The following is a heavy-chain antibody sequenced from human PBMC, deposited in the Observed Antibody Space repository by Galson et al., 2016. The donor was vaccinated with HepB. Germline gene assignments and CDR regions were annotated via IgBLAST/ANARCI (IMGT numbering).Heavy chain of an antibody. CDR3: ARGGLPQKFYY. CDR1: GGTFKNYG. CDR2: VNPNSGDT. V-gene: IGHV1-8*02. Sequence: SVKVSCKASGGTFKNYGYSWVRQATGRGLEWVGWVNPNSGDTGSAQKFQGRVTMTWNTYISTAYMELSSLTSEDTAVYYCARGGLPQKFYYWGQGTLVTVSS. J-gene: IGHJ4*02.